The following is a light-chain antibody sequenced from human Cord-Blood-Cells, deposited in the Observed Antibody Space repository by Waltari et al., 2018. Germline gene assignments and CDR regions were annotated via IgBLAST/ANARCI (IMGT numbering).Light chain of an antibody. J-gene: IGKJ4*01. CDR2: AAS. Sequence: DIQMTQSPSSLSASVGDRVTITCRASQSISSYLNWYHQKPGKAPKLLIYAASSLQSGVPSSFSGSGSGTDFTLTISSLQPEDFATYYCQQSYSTPPLTFGGGTKVEIK. CDR1: QSISSY. CDR3: QQSYSTPPLT. V-gene: IGKV1-39*01.